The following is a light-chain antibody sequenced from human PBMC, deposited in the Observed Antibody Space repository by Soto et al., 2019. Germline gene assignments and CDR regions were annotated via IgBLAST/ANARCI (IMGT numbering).Light chain of an antibody. J-gene: IGKJ1*01. CDR1: QSVSDNY. Sequence: EIVLTQSPGTLSLSPGERATLSCRASQSVSDNYLAWYQQKPGQAPRFLISGASSRATGFPDRFTGSGSGTDFTLTISRLEPEDFAVYYCQQYAISRWTFGQGTKVEIK. V-gene: IGKV3-20*01. CDR2: GAS. CDR3: QQYAISRWT.